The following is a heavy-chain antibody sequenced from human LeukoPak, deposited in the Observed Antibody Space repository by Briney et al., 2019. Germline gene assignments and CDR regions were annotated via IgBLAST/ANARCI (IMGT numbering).Heavy chain of an antibody. CDR2: ISSDGSST. Sequence: GGSLRLSCAASGFTFDDYGMSWVRQAPGKGLEWVSRISSDGSSTTYADSVKGRFTISRDTAKNTLYLLMNSLRAEDTAVYYCARLQSGYYLDYWGQGTLVTVSS. D-gene: IGHD3-3*01. CDR1: GFTFDDYG. V-gene: IGHV3-74*01. CDR3: ARLQSGYYLDY. J-gene: IGHJ4*02.